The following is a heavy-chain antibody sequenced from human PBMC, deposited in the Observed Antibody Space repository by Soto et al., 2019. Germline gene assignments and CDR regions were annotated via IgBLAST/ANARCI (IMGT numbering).Heavy chain of an antibody. CDR3: ARVLVNMDTAMDLYYFDY. CDR2: INHSGST. CDR1: GLSFSGYY. Sequence: XETLSLTCAVDGLSFSGYYWSWIRQPPGKGLEWIGEINHSGSTNYNPSLKSRVTISVDTSKNQFSLKLSSVTAADTAVYYCARVLVNMDTAMDLYYFDYWGQGNLVTVSS. J-gene: IGHJ4*02. D-gene: IGHD5-18*01. V-gene: IGHV4-34*01.